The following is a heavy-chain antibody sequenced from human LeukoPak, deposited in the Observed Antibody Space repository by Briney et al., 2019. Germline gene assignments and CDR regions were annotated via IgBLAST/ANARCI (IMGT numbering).Heavy chain of an antibody. Sequence: GGSLRLSCAASGFTFSSYSMTWVRQAPGKGLEWVSSISSSSYIYYADSVKGRFTISRDNAKNSLYLQMNSLRAEDTAVYYCARVIGYLFDPWGQGTLVTVSS. V-gene: IGHV3-21*01. CDR2: ISSSSYI. CDR1: GFTFSSYS. CDR3: ARVIGYLFDP. J-gene: IGHJ5*02.